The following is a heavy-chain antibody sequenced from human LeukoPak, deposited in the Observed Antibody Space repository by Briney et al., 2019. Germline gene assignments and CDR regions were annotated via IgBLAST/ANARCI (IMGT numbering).Heavy chain of an antibody. CDR2: MNPNSGNT. CDR1: GYTFTSYD. Sequence: ASVKVSCKASGYTFTSYDINWVRQAAGQGLEWMGWMNPNSGNTVYAQKFQGRVTMTRNTSISTAYMELSSLRSEDTAVYYCARGSRGYCSGGSCYFYYYYYMDVWGKGTTVTVSS. CDR3: ARGSRGYCSGGSCYFYYYYYMDV. V-gene: IGHV1-8*01. D-gene: IGHD2-15*01. J-gene: IGHJ6*03.